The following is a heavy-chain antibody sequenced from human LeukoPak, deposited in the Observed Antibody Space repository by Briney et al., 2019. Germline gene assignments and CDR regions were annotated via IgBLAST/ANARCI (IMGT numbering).Heavy chain of an antibody. CDR2: ISAYNGNT. D-gene: IGHD5-12*01. Sequence: GASVKVSCKASGYTFTSYGISWVRQAPGQGLEWMGWISAYNGNTNYAQKLQGRVTMTTDTSTSTAYMELRSLRSDDTAVYYCARSLRPTNYEFSGYKVDFQHWGQGTLVTVSS. J-gene: IGHJ1*01. CDR1: GYTFTSYG. V-gene: IGHV1-18*01. CDR3: ARSLRPTNYEFSGYKVDFQH.